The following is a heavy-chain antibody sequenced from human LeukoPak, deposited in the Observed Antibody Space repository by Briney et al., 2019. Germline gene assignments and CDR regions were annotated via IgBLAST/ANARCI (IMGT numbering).Heavy chain of an antibody. CDR2: IYYSGST. CDR1: GGSTSSSSYY. CDR3: ARHPRYCSGGSCYFDY. D-gene: IGHD2-15*01. J-gene: IGHJ4*02. Sequence: SETLSLTCTVSGGSTSSSSYYWGWIRQPPGKGLEWIGSIYYSGSTYYNPSLKSRVTISVDTSKNQFSLKLSSVTAADTAVYYCARHPRYCSGGSCYFDYWGQGTLVTVSS. V-gene: IGHV4-39*01.